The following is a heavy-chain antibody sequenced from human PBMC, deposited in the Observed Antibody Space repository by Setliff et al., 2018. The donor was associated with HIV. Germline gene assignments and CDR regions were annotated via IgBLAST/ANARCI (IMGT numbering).Heavy chain of an antibody. V-gene: IGHV3-21*01. CDR1: GFTFSKYS. Sequence: PGGSLRLSCAASGFTFSKYSMNWVRQAPGKGLEWVSTISSGSTYIYYADSLKGRFTISRDNAKSSLYLQMNSLRAEDTAVYYCARSESGVTDAFDIWGQGAMVTVS. CDR2: ISSGSTYI. CDR3: ARSESGVTDAFDI. D-gene: IGHD3-10*01. J-gene: IGHJ3*02.